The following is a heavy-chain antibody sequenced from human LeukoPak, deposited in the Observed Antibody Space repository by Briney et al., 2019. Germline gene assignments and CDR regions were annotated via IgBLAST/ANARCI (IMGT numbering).Heavy chain of an antibody. Sequence: ASVKVSCKASGYTFTGYYMHWVRQAPGQGLEWMGSISAYNGNTNYAQKLQGRVTMTTDTSTSTAYMELRSLRSDDTAVYYCARYTSFPYYYYYMDVWGKGTTVTVSS. CDR3: ARYTSFPYYYYYMDV. CDR2: ISAYNGNT. D-gene: IGHD1-14*01. J-gene: IGHJ6*03. V-gene: IGHV1-18*04. CDR1: GYTFTGYY.